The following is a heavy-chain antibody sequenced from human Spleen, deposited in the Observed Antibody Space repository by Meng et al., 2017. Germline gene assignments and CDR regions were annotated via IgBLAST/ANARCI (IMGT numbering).Heavy chain of an antibody. Sequence: GGSLRLSCAASGYTFTSYGISWVRQAPGQGLEWMGWIYSGNTNYAQKFQGRVSMTTDTYTTTAYMELRSLRSDDTAVYYCARDLGISDYGGNSEDYWGQGTLVTVSS. CDR2: IYSGNT. CDR1: GYTFTSYG. J-gene: IGHJ4*02. D-gene: IGHD4-23*01. V-gene: IGHV1-18*01. CDR3: ARDLGISDYGGNSEDY.